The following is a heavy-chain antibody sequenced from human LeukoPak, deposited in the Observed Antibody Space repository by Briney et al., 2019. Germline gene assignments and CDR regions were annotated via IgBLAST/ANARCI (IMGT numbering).Heavy chain of an antibody. CDR2: ISGDTRTI. Sequence: GGSLWLSCAATEFTCTHYGMDWVRQAPGKGLEWLSYISGDTRTIYYADSVKGRFPISRDNAKNSLYLQMNSLRAEDTAVYYCARGGATKTFDYWGQGTLVTVSS. D-gene: IGHD1-26*01. V-gene: IGHV3-48*04. CDR3: ARGGATKTFDY. CDR1: EFTCTHYG. J-gene: IGHJ4*02.